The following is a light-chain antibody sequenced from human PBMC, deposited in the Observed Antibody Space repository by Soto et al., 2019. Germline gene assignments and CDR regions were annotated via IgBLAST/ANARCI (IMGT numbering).Light chain of an antibody. CDR3: QTWVTGMEV. CDR1: SGHSSYA. CDR2: LNSDGSH. Sequence: QPVLTQSPSASASLGASVKLTCTLSSGHSSYAIAWHQQQPEKGPRYLMKLNSDGSHSKGDGIPDRFSGSSSGAERYLTISGLQSEDEADYYCQTWVTGMEVFGGGTKLTVL. V-gene: IGLV4-69*01. J-gene: IGLJ2*01.